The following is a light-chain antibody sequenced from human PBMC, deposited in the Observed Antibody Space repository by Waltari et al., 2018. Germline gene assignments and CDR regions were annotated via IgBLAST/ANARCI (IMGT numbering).Light chain of an antibody. CDR3: QKYGTLPAT. CDR1: QSVSRT. J-gene: IGKJ1*01. CDR2: DAS. Sequence: EIVVTQSPGTLSLSPGERATLSCRASQSVSRTLAWYQQKPGQAPRLLSYDASNRATGIPDRFSGSVSETDFSLTISRLEPEDFAVYYCQKYGTLPATFGQGTKVEVK. V-gene: IGKV3-20*01.